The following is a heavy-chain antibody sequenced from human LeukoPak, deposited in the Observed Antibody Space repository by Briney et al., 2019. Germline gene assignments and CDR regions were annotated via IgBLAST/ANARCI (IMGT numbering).Heavy chain of an antibody. Sequence: GGSLRLSCAASGFTFSSYGMHWVRQAPGKGLEWVAVISYDGSNKYYADSVKGRFTISRDNSKNTLYLQMNSLRAEDTAVYYCAKDGYSEGGNYFDYWAREPWSPSPQ. CDR1: GFTFSSYG. V-gene: IGHV3-30*18. CDR3: AKDGYSEGGNYFDY. CDR2: ISYDGSNK. D-gene: IGHD5-12*01. J-gene: IGHJ4*02.